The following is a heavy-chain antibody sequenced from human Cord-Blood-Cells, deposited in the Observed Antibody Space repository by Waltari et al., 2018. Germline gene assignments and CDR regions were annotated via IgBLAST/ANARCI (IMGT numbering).Heavy chain of an antibody. CDR3: ARVRVVGSGYYYYYYGMDV. CDR2: INHSGST. CDR1: GGSFSGYY. J-gene: IGHJ6*02. Sequence: QVQLQQWGAGLLKPSETLSLTCAVYGGSFSGYYWSWIRQPPGKGLGWIGEINHSGSTNNNPPLKRRVTISVDTSKNQFSLKLSSVTAADTAVYYCARVRVVGSGYYYYYYGMDVWGQGTTVTVSS. D-gene: IGHD3-22*01. V-gene: IGHV4-34*01.